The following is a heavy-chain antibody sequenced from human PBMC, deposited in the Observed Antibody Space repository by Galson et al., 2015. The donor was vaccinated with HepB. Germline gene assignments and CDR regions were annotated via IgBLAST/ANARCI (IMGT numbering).Heavy chain of an antibody. D-gene: IGHD3-10*01. Sequence: CAISGDSVSSNSAAWNWIRQSPSRGLEWLGRTYYRSKWYNDYAVSVKSRITTNPDTSKNQFSLQLNSVTPDYTAVDYCAREWFGEFSWLGSWGQGTLVTVSS. CDR3: AREWFGEFSWLGS. CDR1: GDSVSSNSAA. CDR2: TYYRSKWYN. J-gene: IGHJ5*01. V-gene: IGHV6-1*01.